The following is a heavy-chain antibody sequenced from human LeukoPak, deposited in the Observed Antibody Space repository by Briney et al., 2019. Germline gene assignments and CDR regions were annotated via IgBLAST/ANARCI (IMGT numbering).Heavy chain of an antibody. J-gene: IGHJ3*02. CDR3: AMSFGSGSYYAFDI. D-gene: IGHD3-10*01. Sequence: GASVKVSCKASGGTFSSYAISWVRQAPGQGLEWMGGIIPIFGTANYAQKFQGRVTITADESTSTAYMELSSLRSEDTAVYYCAMSFGSGSYYAFDIWGQGTMVTVSS. CDR2: IIPIFGTA. V-gene: IGHV1-69*13. CDR1: GGTFSSYA.